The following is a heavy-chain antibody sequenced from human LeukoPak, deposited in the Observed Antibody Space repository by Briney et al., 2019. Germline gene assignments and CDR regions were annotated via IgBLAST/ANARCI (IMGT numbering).Heavy chain of an antibody. V-gene: IGHV3-66*01. D-gene: IGHD3-22*01. CDR3: ASDHYDSSGYQHGGAFDI. CDR1: GFTVSSNY. J-gene: IGHJ3*02. CDR2: IYSGGST. Sequence: GGSLRLSCAASGFTVSSNYMSWVRQAPGKGLEWVSVIYSGGSTYYADSVKGRFTISRDNSKNTLYLQMNSLRAEDTAVYYCASDHYDSSGYQHGGAFDIWGQGTMVTVSS.